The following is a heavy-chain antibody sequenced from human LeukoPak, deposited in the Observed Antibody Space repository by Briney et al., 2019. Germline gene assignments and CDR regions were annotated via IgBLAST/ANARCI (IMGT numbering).Heavy chain of an antibody. CDR1: GGSISSSSYY. Sequence: SETLSLTCTVSGGSISSSSYYWGWIRQPPGKGLEWIGSIYYSGSTYYNPSLKSRVTISVDTSKNQFSLKLSSVTAADTAVYYCATMVRGVRNRFDPWGQGTLVTVSS. D-gene: IGHD3-10*01. CDR3: ATMVRGVRNRFDP. V-gene: IGHV4-39*01. CDR2: IYYSGST. J-gene: IGHJ5*02.